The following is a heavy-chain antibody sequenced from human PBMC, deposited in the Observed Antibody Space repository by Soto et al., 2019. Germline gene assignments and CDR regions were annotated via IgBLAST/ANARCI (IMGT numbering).Heavy chain of an antibody. V-gene: IGHV3-9*01. CDR2: ISWNSGST. D-gene: IGHD3-22*01. CDR1: GFTFDDYA. Sequence: VQLVESGGGLVQPGRSLRLSCAASGFTFDDYAMHWVRQAPGKGLEWVSGISWNSGSTYYADSVKGRFTISRDKSKNTLYLQMSSLRAEDTAAYYCAKAVIPNRYYFDYWGQGTLVTVSS. J-gene: IGHJ4*02. CDR3: AKAVIPNRYYFDY.